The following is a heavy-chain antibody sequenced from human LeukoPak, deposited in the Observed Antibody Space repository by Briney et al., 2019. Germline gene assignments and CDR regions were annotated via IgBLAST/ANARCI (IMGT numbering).Heavy chain of an antibody. V-gene: IGHV1-69*05. J-gene: IGHJ4*02. CDR3: ARNVNDTTGTSWGFDY. D-gene: IGHD1-1*01. CDR1: GGTFISYA. Sequence: SVKVSCKGSGGTFISYAISWVRQAPGQGGEWMGGIIPIFGTANYAQKFQGRVTITTDESTSTAYMELSSLRSEDTAVYYCARNVNDTTGTSWGFDYWGQGTLVTVSS. CDR2: IIPIFGTA.